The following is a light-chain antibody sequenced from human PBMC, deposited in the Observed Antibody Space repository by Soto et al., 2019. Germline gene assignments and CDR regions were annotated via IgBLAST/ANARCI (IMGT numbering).Light chain of an antibody. CDR2: DAS. Sequence: ELVLTQSPATLSLSPGERATLSCRASQSVSRNFLAWYQQKPGQAPRLLIYDASIRAAGIPARFSGSGSGTDFTLTISSLEPEDFPVYYCQQRSDWNTFGQGTKLEIK. CDR3: QQRSDWNT. J-gene: IGKJ2*01. CDR1: QSVSRNF. V-gene: IGKV3-11*01.